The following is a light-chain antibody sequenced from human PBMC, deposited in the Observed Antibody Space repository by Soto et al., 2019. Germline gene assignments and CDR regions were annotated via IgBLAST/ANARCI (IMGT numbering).Light chain of an antibody. CDR2: RNN. Sequence: QSVLTQPTSASGTPGQRVTISCSGSSSNIGSNYVYWYQQLPGTAPKLLIFRNNQRPSGVADRFSGAKSGTSAALAISGLRSEDEDDYYCAAWDDSLSGWVFGGGTKLTVL. CDR3: AAWDDSLSGWV. CDR1: SSNIGSNY. V-gene: IGLV1-47*01. J-gene: IGLJ3*02.